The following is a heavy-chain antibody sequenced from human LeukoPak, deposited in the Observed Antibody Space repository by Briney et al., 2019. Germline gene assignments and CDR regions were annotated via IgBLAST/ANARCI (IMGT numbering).Heavy chain of an antibody. V-gene: IGHV3-23*01. D-gene: IGHD4-11*01. J-gene: IGHJ3*02. CDR1: GFTFSSYA. CDR3: ARAPYPTDDAFDI. Sequence: GGSLRLSCAASGFTFSSYAMSWVRQAPGKGLEWVSAISGSGGSTYYADSVKGRFTISRDNSKNTLYLQMNSLRAEDTAVYYCARAPYPTDDAFDIWGQGTMVTVSS. CDR2: ISGSGGST.